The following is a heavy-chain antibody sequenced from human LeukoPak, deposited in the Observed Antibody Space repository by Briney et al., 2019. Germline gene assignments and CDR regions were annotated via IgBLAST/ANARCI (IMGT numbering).Heavy chain of an antibody. Sequence: GESLKISCKGSGYSFSDYWIAWVRQMPGKGLEWMGIAYPGDSDTTYSPSLQGQVTFSADKSIKTAYLQWTVLRASDTAMYYCAKYDSSGYIDYWGQGTLVTVSS. CDR1: GYSFSDYW. J-gene: IGHJ4*02. CDR2: AYPGDSDT. V-gene: IGHV5-51*01. D-gene: IGHD6-19*01. CDR3: AKYDSSGYIDY.